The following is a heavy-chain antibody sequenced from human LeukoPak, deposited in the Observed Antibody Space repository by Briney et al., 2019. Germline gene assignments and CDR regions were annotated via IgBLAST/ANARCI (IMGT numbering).Heavy chain of an antibody. J-gene: IGHJ4*02. CDR1: GFTFDDYA. V-gene: IGHV3-9*03. CDR2: ISWNTGST. D-gene: IGHD3-10*01. CDR3: AKVGYYYGSGRHFDY. Sequence: GGSPRLSYAASGFTFDDYAMHWVRQVPGKGLEWVSGISWNTGSTGYADSVKGRFTISRDNAKNSLYLQMNSLRTEDMALYYCAKVGYYYGSGRHFDYWGQGTLVTVSS.